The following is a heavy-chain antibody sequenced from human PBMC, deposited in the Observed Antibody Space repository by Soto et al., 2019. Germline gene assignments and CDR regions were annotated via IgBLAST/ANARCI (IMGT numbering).Heavy chain of an antibody. V-gene: IGHV3-11*06. Sequence: PGGSLRLSCAASGFTFSDYYMSWIRQAPGKGLEWVSYISSSSSYTNYADSVKGRFTISRDNAKNSLYLQMNSLRAEDTAVYYCARDLHPSGYCSSTSCYTGVYYYYYGMDVWGQGTTVTVSS. CDR3: ARDLHPSGYCSSTSCYTGVYYYYYGMDV. CDR2: ISSSSSYT. J-gene: IGHJ6*02. D-gene: IGHD2-2*02. CDR1: GFTFSDYY.